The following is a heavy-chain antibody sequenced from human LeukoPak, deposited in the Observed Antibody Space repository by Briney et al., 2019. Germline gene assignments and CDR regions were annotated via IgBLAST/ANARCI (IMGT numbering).Heavy chain of an antibody. V-gene: IGHV4-61*02. CDR2: SYSSGSY. CDR1: GAYISSGSFY. CDR3: ARAYSPTDDFDY. D-gene: IGHD6-13*01. J-gene: IGHJ4*02. Sequence: SETLSLTCTVSGAYISSGSFYWIWIRQPAGKGLEWVGRSYSSGSYNYNPSLKSRVTISVDTSKNQFSLKLTSVTATDTAVYYCARAYSPTDDFDYWGQGTLVTVSS.